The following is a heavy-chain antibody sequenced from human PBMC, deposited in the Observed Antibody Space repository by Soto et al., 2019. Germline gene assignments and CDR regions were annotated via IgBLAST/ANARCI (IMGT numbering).Heavy chain of an antibody. J-gene: IGHJ4*02. V-gene: IGHV3-23*01. CDR3: ANRYGGNSGVFDY. CDR1: GFTFSSYA. D-gene: IGHD2-21*02. CDR2: ISGSGGST. Sequence: EVQLLESGGGLVQPGGSLRLSCAASGFTFSSYAMSWVRQAPGKGLEWVSAISGSGGSTYYADSVKGRFTISRDNSKNTLYLQMNSLRAEDTAVYYCANRYGGNSGVFDYWGQGTLVTVTS.